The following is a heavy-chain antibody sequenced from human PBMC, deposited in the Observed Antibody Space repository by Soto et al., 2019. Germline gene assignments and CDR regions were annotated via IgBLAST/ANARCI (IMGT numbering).Heavy chain of an antibody. V-gene: IGHV3-33*01. CDR2: IWYDGSNK. D-gene: IGHD4-17*01. CDR3: ASHGTTGDAFDI. J-gene: IGHJ3*02. CDR1: GFTFSSYG. Sequence: PGGSLRLSCAASGFTFSSYGMHWVRQAPGKGLEWVAVIWYDGSNKYYADSVKGRFTISRDNSKNTLYLQMNSLRAEDTAVYYCASHGTTGDAFDIWGQGTMVTVSS.